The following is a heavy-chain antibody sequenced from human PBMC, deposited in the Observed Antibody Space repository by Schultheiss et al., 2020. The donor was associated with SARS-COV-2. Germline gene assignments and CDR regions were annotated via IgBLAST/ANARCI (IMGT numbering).Heavy chain of an antibody. CDR1: GGSFSGYY. CDR2: INHSGST. J-gene: IGHJ6*02. CDR3: ARAMVRGGNYFYYYGMDV. D-gene: IGHD3-10*01. V-gene: IGHV4-34*01. Sequence: GSLRLSCAVYGGSFSGYYWSWIRQPPGKGLEWIGEINHSGSTNYNPSLKSRVTMSVDTSKNQFSLKLRSVTAVDTAAYYCARAMVRGGNYFYYYGMDVWGQGTTVTVSS.